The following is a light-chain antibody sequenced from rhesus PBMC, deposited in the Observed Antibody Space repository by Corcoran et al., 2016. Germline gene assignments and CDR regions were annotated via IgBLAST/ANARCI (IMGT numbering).Light chain of an antibody. V-gene: IGKV1-38*01. J-gene: IGKJ3*01. CDR3: QQRNSYPFT. CDR1: QGISSY. CDR2: DAS. Sequence: DIQLTQSPSSLSTSVGDRVTITCRSSQGISSYLAWFQQKSGKAPKPLIYDASNLQSGVPSRFRGSGSGAEFPPTISSLQPEDFATYYCQQRNSYPFTFGPGTKLDIK.